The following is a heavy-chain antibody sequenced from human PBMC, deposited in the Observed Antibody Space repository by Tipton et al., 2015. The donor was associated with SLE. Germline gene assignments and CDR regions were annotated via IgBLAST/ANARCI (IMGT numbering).Heavy chain of an antibody. CDR2: INHSGST. Sequence: LRLSCAVYGGSFSGYYWSWIRQPPGKGLEWIGEINHSGSTNYNPSLKSRVTISVDTSKNQFSLKLSSVTAAGTAVYYCARYQGAVVIDCWGQGTLVAVSA. D-gene: IGHD3-22*01. CDR3: ARYQGAVVIDC. V-gene: IGHV4-34*01. CDR1: GGSFSGYY. J-gene: IGHJ4*02.